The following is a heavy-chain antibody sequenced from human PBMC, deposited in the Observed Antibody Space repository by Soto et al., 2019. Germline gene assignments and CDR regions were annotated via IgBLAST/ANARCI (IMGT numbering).Heavy chain of an antibody. Sequence: QLQLQESGPGLVKPSETLSLTCTVSGGSISSSSYYWGWIRQPPGKGLEWIGSIYYSGSTYYNPSLKSRFTIALDTSTNQFSLKLSSVTAADTAVYYCAHRGITGTAYYYYYYYMDVWGQGTTVTVSS. CDR1: GGSISSSSYY. CDR2: IYYSGST. CDR3: AHRGITGTAYYYYYYYMDV. J-gene: IGHJ6*03. D-gene: IGHD1-7*01. V-gene: IGHV4-39*01.